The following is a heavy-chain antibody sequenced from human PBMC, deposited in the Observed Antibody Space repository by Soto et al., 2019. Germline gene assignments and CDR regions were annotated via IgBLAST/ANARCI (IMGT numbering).Heavy chain of an antibody. CDR2: IYYSGST. CDR3: ARRWGTYFDY. CDR1: GGSTSSYY. V-gene: IGHV4-59*12. J-gene: IGHJ4*02. Sequence: PSETLSLTCTVSGGSTSSYYWSWIRQPPGKRLEWIGYIYYSGSTNYNPSLKSRVDISIDTSKKQFSLKLSSVTVADTAVYYCARRWGTYFDYWGQGTLVTVSS. D-gene: IGHD7-27*01.